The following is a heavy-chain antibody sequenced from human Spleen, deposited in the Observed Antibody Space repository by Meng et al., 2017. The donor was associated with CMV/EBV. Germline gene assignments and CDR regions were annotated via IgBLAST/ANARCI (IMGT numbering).Heavy chain of an antibody. D-gene: IGHD2-2*01. V-gene: IGHV4-38-2*02. CDR3: ARLIHRSSSSTSYYFDY. Sequence: SETLSLTCTVSGYSISSGYYWGWIRQPPGKGLEYIGTISYGGSTYYNPSLKSRVTISVDTSKRQISLKLTSVTAADTAVYYCARLIHRSSSSTSYYFDYWGQGSLVTVSS. CDR2: ISYGGST. CDR1: GYSISSGYY. J-gene: IGHJ4*02.